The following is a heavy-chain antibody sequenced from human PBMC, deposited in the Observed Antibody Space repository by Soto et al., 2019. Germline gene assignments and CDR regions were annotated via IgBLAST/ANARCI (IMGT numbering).Heavy chain of an antibody. D-gene: IGHD2-2*01. CDR2: SKSKAAGGTT. CDR1: GFTFTDAW. Sequence: EVQLVDSGGDLVKPGGSLRLSCAASGFTFTDAWINWVRQAPGKGLEWVGRSKSKAAGGTTDFAEPVKGRFAISRDDSYSMVYLPLNSLKTEDTAFYYCTTDSCRSTTVVRFDYLGHGTLGIVA. CDR3: TTDSCRSTTVVRFDY. J-gene: IGHJ4*01. V-gene: IGHV3-15*07.